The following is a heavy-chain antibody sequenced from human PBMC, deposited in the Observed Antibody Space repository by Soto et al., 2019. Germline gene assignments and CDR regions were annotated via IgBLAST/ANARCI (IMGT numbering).Heavy chain of an antibody. CDR2: VSGSGDDT. CDR3: AKDNYGDYWNSYFEL. Sequence: ELQLLESGGGFVQPGGSLRLSCTASGFSFRTYAMSWVRQAPGKGLEWVSGVSGSGDDTYYADSVKGRFTISRDNSKGTLFLQMNTLRIEDTALYYCAKDNYGDYWNSYFELWGRGTLVTVSS. J-gene: IGHJ2*01. V-gene: IGHV3-23*01. CDR1: GFSFRTYA. D-gene: IGHD4-17*01.